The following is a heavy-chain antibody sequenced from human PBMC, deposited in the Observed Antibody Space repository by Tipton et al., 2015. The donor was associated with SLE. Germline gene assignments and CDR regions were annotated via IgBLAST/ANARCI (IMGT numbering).Heavy chain of an antibody. V-gene: IGHV4-59*11. CDR1: GGSISSHY. J-gene: IGHJ5*02. CDR3: ARDLRSWFDP. Sequence: TLSLTCTVSGGSISSHYWSWIRQPPGKGLEWIGYIYYSGSTNYNPSLKSRVTISVDTSKNQFSLKLSSVTAADTAVYYCARDLRSWFDPWGQGTLVTVSS. CDR2: IYYSGST.